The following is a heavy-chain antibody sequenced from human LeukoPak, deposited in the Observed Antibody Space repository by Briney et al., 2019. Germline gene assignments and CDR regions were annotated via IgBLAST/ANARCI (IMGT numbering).Heavy chain of an antibody. CDR2: IYPGDSDT. V-gene: IGHV5-51*01. D-gene: IGHD4-17*01. Sequence: GESLKISCKGSGYSFTSYWIGWVRQMPGKGLEWMGIIYPGDSDTRYSPSFQGQVTISAVRSITTAYLQWSSLKASDTAMYYCAIALDYGDYIFDPWGQGTLVTVSS. CDR3: AIALDYGDYIFDP. J-gene: IGHJ5*02. CDR1: GYSFTSYW.